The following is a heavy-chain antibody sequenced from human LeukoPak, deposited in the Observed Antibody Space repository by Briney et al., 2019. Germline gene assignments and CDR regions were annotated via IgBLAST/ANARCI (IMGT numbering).Heavy chain of an antibody. J-gene: IGHJ4*02. D-gene: IGHD1-26*01. CDR1: GYTFTSYA. V-gene: IGHV1-69*13. Sequence: GASVKVSCKASGYTFTSYAMHWVRQAPGQRLEWMGGIIPIFGTANYAQKLQGRVTITADESTSTAYMELSSLRSEDTAVYYCARERRSSGSYHDYWGQGTLVTVSS. CDR3: ARERRSSGSYHDY. CDR2: IIPIFGTA.